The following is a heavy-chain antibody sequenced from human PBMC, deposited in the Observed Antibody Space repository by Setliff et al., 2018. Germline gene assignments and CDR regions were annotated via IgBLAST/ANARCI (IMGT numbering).Heavy chain of an antibody. CDR3: ARGGTFRYFDY. Sequence: PSETLSLTCTVSNGSISTQYWSWIRQPPGKGLEWIGYISYGGSTDYSPSLESRVIISVETSKNQFSLNLKSVTAADTAVYYCARGGTFRYFDYWGQGTPVTVSS. J-gene: IGHJ4*02. V-gene: IGHV4-59*11. CDR1: NGSISTQY. D-gene: IGHD5-12*01. CDR2: ISYGGST.